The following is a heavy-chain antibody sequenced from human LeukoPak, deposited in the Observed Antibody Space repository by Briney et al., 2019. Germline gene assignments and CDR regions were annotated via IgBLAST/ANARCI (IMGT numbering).Heavy chain of an antibody. D-gene: IGHD2-2*01. V-gene: IGHV3-21*01. J-gene: IGHJ4*02. CDR3: ARASHLVTSCYSY. CDR2: ISSSSSYI. Sequence: GGSLRLSCAASGFTFSSYSMNWVRQAPGKGLEWVSSISSSSSYIYYADSVKGRFTISRDNAKNSLYLQMNSLRAEDTAVYYCARASHLVTSCYSYWGQGTLVTVSS. CDR1: GFTFSSYS.